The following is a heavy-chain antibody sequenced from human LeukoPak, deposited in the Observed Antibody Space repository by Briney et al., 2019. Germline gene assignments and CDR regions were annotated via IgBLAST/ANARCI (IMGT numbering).Heavy chain of an antibody. CDR3: ARGVSLVRTNWFDP. J-gene: IGHJ5*02. Sequence: SETLSLTCTVSGGSISSGSYYWSWIRQPAGKGLEWIGRIYTSGSTNYNPSLKSRVTISVDTSKNQFSLKLRSVTAADTAVYYCARGVSLVRTNWFDPWGQGTLVTVSS. CDR1: GGSISSGSYY. V-gene: IGHV4-61*02. CDR2: IYTSGST. D-gene: IGHD2-8*02.